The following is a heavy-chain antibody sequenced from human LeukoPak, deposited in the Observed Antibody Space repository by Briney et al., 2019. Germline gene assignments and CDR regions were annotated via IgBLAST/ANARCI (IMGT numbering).Heavy chain of an antibody. D-gene: IGHD2-15*01. Sequence: GGSLRLSCAASGFTFSSYAMHWVRQAPGKGLEWVAVISYDGSNKYYADSVKGRFTISRDNSKNTLYLQMNSLRAEDTAVYYCARDRAATPDYWGQGTLVTVSS. V-gene: IGHV3-30-3*01. CDR3: ARDRAATPDY. J-gene: IGHJ4*02. CDR2: ISYDGSNK. CDR1: GFTFSSYA.